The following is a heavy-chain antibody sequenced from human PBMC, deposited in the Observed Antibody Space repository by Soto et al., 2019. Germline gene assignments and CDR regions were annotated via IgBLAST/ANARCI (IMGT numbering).Heavy chain of an antibody. CDR2: ISSSSSYI. J-gene: IGHJ2*01. CDR1: GFTFSSYS. V-gene: IGHV3-21*01. CDR3: ASDPSIPVPAAPGWYFDL. D-gene: IGHD2-2*01. Sequence: GGSLRLSCAASGFTFSSYSMNWVRQAPGKGLEWVSSISSSSSYIYYADSVKGRFTISRDNAKNSLYLQMNSLRAEDTAVYYCASDPSIPVPAAPGWYFDLWGRGTLVTVSS.